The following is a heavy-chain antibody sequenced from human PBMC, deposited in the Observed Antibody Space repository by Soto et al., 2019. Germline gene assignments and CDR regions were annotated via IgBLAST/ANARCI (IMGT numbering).Heavy chain of an antibody. CDR2: IYYSGRT. Sequence: QVQLQESGPGLVKPSQTLSLTCPVSGGSISSGGYYWSWIRQHPGKGLEWIGYIYYSGRTYYNPSPKSRVNMSVDTTKNQYSLELSYATAADTAVYYCARSVTPWGQGTLVTVSS. D-gene: IGHD3-10*01. CDR3: ARSVTP. CDR1: GGSISSGGYY. V-gene: IGHV4-31*03. J-gene: IGHJ5*02.